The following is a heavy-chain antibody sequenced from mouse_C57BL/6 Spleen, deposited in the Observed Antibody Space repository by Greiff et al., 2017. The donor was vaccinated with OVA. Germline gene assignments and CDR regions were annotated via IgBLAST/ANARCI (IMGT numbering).Heavy chain of an antibody. CDR1: GYTFTNYW. D-gene: IGHD2-1*01. CDR3: AFGNYYCEY. CDR2: IYPGGGYT. Sequence: VQLVESGAELVRPGTSVKMSCKASGYTFTNYWIGWAKQRPGHGLEWIGDIYPGGGYTKYNEKFKGKATLTADKSSSTAYMQFSSLTSEDSAIYYCAFGNYYCEYWGQGTTLTVSS. J-gene: IGHJ2*01. V-gene: IGHV1-63*01.